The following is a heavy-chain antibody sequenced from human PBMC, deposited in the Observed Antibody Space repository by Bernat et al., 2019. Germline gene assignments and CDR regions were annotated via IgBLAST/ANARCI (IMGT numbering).Heavy chain of an antibody. CDR1: GFTFSSYA. CDR2: ISYDGSNK. Sequence: QVQLVESGGGVVQPGRSLRLSCAASGFTFSSYAMHWVRQAPGKGLEWVAVISYDGSNKYYADSVKGRFTISRDNSKNTLYLQMNSLRAEDTAMYFCARGGRDSSGRGDYYFDNWGQGTLVTVSS. CDR3: ARGGRDSSGRGDYYFDN. J-gene: IGHJ4*02. V-gene: IGHV3-30-3*01. D-gene: IGHD6-19*01.